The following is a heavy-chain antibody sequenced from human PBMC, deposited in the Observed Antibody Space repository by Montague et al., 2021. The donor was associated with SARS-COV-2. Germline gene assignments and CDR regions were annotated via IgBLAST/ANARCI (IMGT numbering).Heavy chain of an antibody. Sequence: SETLSLTCSVSGNSLSNSRYFWGWIRQPPRKGLEWIGSFYSGGKFLYNSSLESRVTISVDTSKNQFSLQLSSVTASDTAVYYCARHSGGSEVAGLDYWGQGILVTVSS. CDR2: FYSGGKF. V-gene: IGHV4-39*01. J-gene: IGHJ4*02. CDR1: GNSLSNSRYF. CDR3: ARHSGGSEVAGLDY. D-gene: IGHD6-19*01.